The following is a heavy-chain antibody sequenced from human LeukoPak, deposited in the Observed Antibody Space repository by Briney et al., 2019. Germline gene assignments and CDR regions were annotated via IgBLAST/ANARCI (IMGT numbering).Heavy chain of an antibody. J-gene: IGHJ4*02. CDR3: ARDGGQYYYDSSGYLDY. CDR1: GYTFSMYN. CDR2: INPSGGT. D-gene: IGHD3-22*01. Sequence: ASVKVSCRASGYTFSMYNMHWVRQAPGQGLEWMGIINPSGGTSYAQKLQGRITMTRDTSTSTLYMELSSLRSEDTAVYYCARDGGQYYYDSSGYLDYWGQGTLVTVSS. V-gene: IGHV1-46*01.